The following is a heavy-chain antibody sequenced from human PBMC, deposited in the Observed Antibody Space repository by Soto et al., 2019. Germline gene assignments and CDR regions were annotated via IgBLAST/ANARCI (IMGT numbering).Heavy chain of an antibody. CDR3: AKAARDCGGDCYSSYFDS. J-gene: IGHJ4*02. CDR2: ITGNAANT. Sequence: GSLRLSCAGSGFTFGDSYMSWIRQAPGKGLEWVSGITGNAANTVYADSVKGRFTISRDNSKNALYLQLNSLRAEDTAVYFCAKAARDCGGDCYSSYFDSWGQGALVTVSS. V-gene: IGHV3-23*01. D-gene: IGHD2-21*02. CDR1: GFTFGDSY.